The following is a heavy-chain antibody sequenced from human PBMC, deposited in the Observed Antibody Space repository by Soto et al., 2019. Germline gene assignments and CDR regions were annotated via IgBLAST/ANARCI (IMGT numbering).Heavy chain of an antibody. CDR2: IYYTGGT. CDR1: SGSITNYY. J-gene: IGHJ4*02. CDR3: ARARGYCSQSYRWHYLDS. D-gene: IGHD3-10*01. Sequence: QVQLQESGPGLVKPSETLSLTCTVSSGSITNYYWNWIRQPPGKGLEWIGYIYYTGGTNYNPSLESRVTISLDTCKNQFSLKLNSVTAADTAVYYCARARGYCSQSYRWHYLDSWGQGILVTVSS. V-gene: IGHV4-59*01.